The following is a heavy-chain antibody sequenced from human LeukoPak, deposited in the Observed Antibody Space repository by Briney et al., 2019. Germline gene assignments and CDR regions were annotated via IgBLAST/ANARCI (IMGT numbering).Heavy chain of an antibody. CDR3: ARDYDPTGD. CDR1: GYTFTSYG. V-gene: IGHV1-2*02. D-gene: IGHD2-21*01. J-gene: IGHJ4*02. Sequence: ASVKVSCKASGYTFTSYGISWVRQAPGQGLEWMGWINPNSGGTNYAQKFQGRVTMTRDTSISTAYMELSRLRSDDTAVYYCARDYDPTGDWGQGTLVTVSS. CDR2: INPNSGGT.